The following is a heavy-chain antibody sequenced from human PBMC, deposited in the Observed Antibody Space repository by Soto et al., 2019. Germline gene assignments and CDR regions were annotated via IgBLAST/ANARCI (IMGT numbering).Heavy chain of an antibody. CDR2: SRNQANGYST. D-gene: IGHD3-22*01. Sequence: GGSLRLSCSVSGFTLSDHYIDWVRQAPGKGLEGVGRSRNQANGYSTIYATSVKGRFTTSRDDSKNLVYLQMESLRTEDTAVYYCVRDTYFSDSSSYTRCFDFWGQGALVTVSS. J-gene: IGHJ4*02. CDR1: GFTLSDHY. V-gene: IGHV3-72*01. CDR3: VRDTYFSDSSSYTRCFDF.